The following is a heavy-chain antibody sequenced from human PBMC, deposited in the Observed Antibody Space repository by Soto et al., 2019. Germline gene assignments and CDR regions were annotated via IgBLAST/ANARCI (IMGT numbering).Heavy chain of an antibody. CDR2: MNPNSGNT. Sequence: ASVKVSCKASGYTFTSYDINWVRQATGKGLEWMGWMNPNSGNTGYAQKFQGRVTMTRNTSISTAYMELSSLRSEDTAVYYCARSPMYSGTDDAFDIWGQGTMVTVS. CDR3: ARSPMYSGTDDAFDI. V-gene: IGHV1-8*01. D-gene: IGHD1-26*01. CDR1: GYTFTSYD. J-gene: IGHJ3*02.